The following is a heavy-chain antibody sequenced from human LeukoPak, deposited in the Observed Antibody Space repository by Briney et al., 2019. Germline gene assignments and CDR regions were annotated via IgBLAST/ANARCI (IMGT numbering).Heavy chain of an antibody. Sequence: GGSLRLSCAASGFTFSNFAMSGLRQAPGKGLEWVSAISGGGDSTYYADSVKGRFTVSRDNSKNTLYLQMNSLTDDDTPVYYCAKGRRTSSGPPLSYWGQGTLVTVSS. CDR2: ISGGGDST. CDR1: GFTFSNFA. CDR3: AKGRRTSSGPPLSY. V-gene: IGHV3-23*01. D-gene: IGHD6-19*01. J-gene: IGHJ4*02.